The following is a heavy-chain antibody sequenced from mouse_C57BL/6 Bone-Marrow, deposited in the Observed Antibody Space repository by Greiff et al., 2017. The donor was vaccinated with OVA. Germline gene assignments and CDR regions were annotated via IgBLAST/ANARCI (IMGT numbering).Heavy chain of an antibody. CDR1: GYTFTDYN. CDR3: ARLGGSFYAMDN. J-gene: IGHJ4*01. V-gene: IGHV1-18*01. CDR2: INPNNGGT. D-gene: IGHD1-1*01. Sequence: EVQLQQSGPELVKPGASVKIPCKASGYTFTDYNMDWVKQSHGKSLEWIGDINPNNGGTIYNQKFKGKATLTVDKSSSTAYMELRSLTSEDTAVYNCARLGGSFYAMDNWGQGTSVTVSS.